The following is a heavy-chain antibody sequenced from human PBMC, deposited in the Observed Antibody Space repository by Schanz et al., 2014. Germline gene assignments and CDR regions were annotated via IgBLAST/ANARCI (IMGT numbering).Heavy chain of an antibody. CDR2: IIPVLAIA. CDR1: GYTFTSYG. V-gene: IGHV1-69*04. Sequence: QVQLVQSGAEVKKPGASVKVSCKASGYTFTSYGINWVRQAPGQGLEWMGRIIPVLAIADYAQKFQGRVTFTADKSTSTAYMELSSLKSEDTAVYYCARGPLGTSPWGQGTLVTVSS. D-gene: IGHD5-12*01. CDR3: ARGPLGTSP. J-gene: IGHJ5*02.